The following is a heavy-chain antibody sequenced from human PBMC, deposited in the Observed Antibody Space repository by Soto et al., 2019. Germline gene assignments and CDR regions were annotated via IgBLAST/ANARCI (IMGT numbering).Heavy chain of an antibody. CDR1: GGSISSGDYS. CDR2: IYNSGIT. Sequence: SETLSLTCAVSGGSISSGDYSWSWVRQSPGKGLEWIGHIYNSGITYYNPSLKSRVVISIDTSRNQFSLRLNSLTAAGRAVYFCARGVTVFGLVSRFWFDPWGQGTVVTVSS. V-gene: IGHV4-30-4*01. CDR3: ARGVTVFGLVSRFWFDP. D-gene: IGHD3-3*01. J-gene: IGHJ5*02.